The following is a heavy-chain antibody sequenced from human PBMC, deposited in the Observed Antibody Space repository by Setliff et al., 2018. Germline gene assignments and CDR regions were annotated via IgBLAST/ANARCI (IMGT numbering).Heavy chain of an antibody. Sequence: ASVKVSCKASGYTFTGHYMYWVRQAPGQGLEWMGRINPSSGATIYAQKFQGRVTMTSDTPISTAYMELGRLRSDDTAVYFCARDGGGDSDAFDIWGQGTMVTVSS. V-gene: IGHV1-2*06. CDR1: GYTFTGHY. CDR2: INPSSGAT. CDR3: ARDGGGDSDAFDI. D-gene: IGHD3-16*01. J-gene: IGHJ3*02.